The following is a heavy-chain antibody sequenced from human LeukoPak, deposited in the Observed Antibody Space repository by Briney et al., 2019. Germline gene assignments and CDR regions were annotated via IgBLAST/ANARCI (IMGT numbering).Heavy chain of an antibody. D-gene: IGHD6-13*01. J-gene: IGHJ5*02. CDR2: INPSGGST. V-gene: IGHV1-46*01. Sequence: GASVKVSCKASGYTFTGYYMHWVRQAPGQGLEWMGIINPSGGSTSYAQKFQGRVTMTRDTSTSTVYMELSSLRSEDTAVYYCARALPRGRVFSSSWYLLFDPWGQGTLVTVSS. CDR3: ARALPRGRVFSSSWYLLFDP. CDR1: GYTFTGYY.